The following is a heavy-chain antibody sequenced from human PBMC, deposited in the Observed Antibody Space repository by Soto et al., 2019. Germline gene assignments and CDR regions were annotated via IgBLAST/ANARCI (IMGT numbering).Heavy chain of an antibody. CDR1: GFTFSSYA. D-gene: IGHD4-17*01. CDR2: ISYDGSNK. J-gene: IGHJ6*02. Sequence: QVQLVESGGGVVQPGRSLRLSCAASGFTFSSYAMHWVRQAPGKGLEWVAVISYDGSNKYYADSVKGRFTIFRDNYKNTLDQQMNSLRAEDTAVYYCARPLGYGDYAYYGMDVWGQGTTVTVSS. CDR3: ARPLGYGDYAYYGMDV. V-gene: IGHV3-30-3*01.